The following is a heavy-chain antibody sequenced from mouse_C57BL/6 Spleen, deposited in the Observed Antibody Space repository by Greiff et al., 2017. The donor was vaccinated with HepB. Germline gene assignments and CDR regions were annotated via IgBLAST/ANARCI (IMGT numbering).Heavy chain of an antibody. D-gene: IGHD2-3*01. CDR3: ARDHDGYYDWYFDV. J-gene: IGHJ1*03. Sequence: EVKVEESEGGLVQPGRSMKLSCTASGFTFSDYYMAWVRQVPEKGLEWVANINYDGSSTYYLDSLKSRFIISRDNAKNSLYLQMSSLKSEDTATYYCARDHDGYYDWYFDVWGTGTTVTVSS. V-gene: IGHV5-16*01. CDR1: GFTFSDYY. CDR2: INYDGSST.